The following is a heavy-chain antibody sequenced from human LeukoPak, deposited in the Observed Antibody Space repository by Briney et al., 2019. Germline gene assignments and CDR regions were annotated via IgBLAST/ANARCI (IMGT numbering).Heavy chain of an antibody. J-gene: IGHJ5*02. Sequence: PSETLSLTCAVYGGSFSGYYWSWIRQPPGKGLEWIGEINHSGSTNYNPSLKSRVTISVDTSKNQFSLKLSSVTAADTAVYYCASHFDSRVDIVATSEYNWFDPWGQGTLVTVSS. V-gene: IGHV4-34*01. CDR2: INHSGST. CDR1: GGSFSGYY. D-gene: IGHD5-12*01. CDR3: ASHFDSRVDIVATSEYNWFDP.